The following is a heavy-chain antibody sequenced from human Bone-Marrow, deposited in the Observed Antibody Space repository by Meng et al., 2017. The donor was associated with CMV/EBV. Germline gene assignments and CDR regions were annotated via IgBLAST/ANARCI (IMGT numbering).Heavy chain of an antibody. CDR1: GGTFSSYA. J-gene: IGHJ4*02. D-gene: IGHD6-19*01. CDR3: ASSIAVAGTPFDY. CDR2: IIPIFGTA. Sequence: SVKVSCKASGGTFSSYAISWVRQAPGQGLEWMGGIIPIFGTANYAQKFQGRVTITTDESTSTAYMELSSLRSEDTAVYYCASSIAVAGTPFDYWGQGTLVTAS. V-gene: IGHV1-69*05.